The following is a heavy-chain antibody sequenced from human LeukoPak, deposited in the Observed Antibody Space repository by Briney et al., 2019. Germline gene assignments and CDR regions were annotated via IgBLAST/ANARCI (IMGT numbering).Heavy chain of an antibody. D-gene: IGHD4-17*01. CDR2: IFNDGSNQ. Sequence: GGSLRLSCAASKFIFSHYGMHWVRQAPGKGLEWVAVIFNDGSNQYYADSVKGRFTVSRDNSQNMLYLQMNSLRPEDTAVYYCARAIYGGPFDYWGQGILVTVSS. J-gene: IGHJ4*02. CDR3: ARAIYGGPFDY. CDR1: KFIFSHYG. V-gene: IGHV3-33*01.